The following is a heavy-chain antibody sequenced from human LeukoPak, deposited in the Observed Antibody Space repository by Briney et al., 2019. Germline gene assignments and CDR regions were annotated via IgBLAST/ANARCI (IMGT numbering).Heavy chain of an antibody. V-gene: IGHV4-59*08. Sequence: SETLSLACTVSGGSISSSYWSWIRQPPGKGLEWIGYIYYTGTTNYNPSLKSRVTISVDTSKNQFSLKLSSVTAADTAVYYCARLKGYSSGWYPSYYFDYWGQGTLVTVSS. J-gene: IGHJ4*02. CDR2: IYYTGTT. CDR3: ARLKGYSSGWYPSYYFDY. D-gene: IGHD6-19*01. CDR1: GGSISSSY.